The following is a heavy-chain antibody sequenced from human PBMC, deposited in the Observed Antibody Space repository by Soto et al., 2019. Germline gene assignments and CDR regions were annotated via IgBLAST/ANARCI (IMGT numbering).Heavy chain of an antibody. CDR1: GFTFSIYT. CDR3: AKDQKGQWLVFDY. J-gene: IGHJ4*02. V-gene: IGHV3-23*01. D-gene: IGHD6-19*01. Sequence: EVQLLESGGGLVQPGGSLRLSCAASGFTFSIYTMSRVRQAPGKGLEWVSSIRGSGDRTYYVDSVKGRFTISRDNSKNTLYLQMNSLRAEDTAVYYCAKDQKGQWLVFDYWGQGTLVTVSS. CDR2: IRGSGDRT.